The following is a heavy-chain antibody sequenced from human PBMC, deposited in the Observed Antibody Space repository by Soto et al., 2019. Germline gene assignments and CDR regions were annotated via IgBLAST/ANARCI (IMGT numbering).Heavy chain of an antibody. Sequence: GASVKVSCKASGYTFTSYGISWVRQAPGQGLEWMGWICAYNGNTNYAQKLQGRVTMTTDTSTSTAYMELRSLRSDDTAVYYCARVTHGLGYYYYYMDVWGKGTTVTVSS. D-gene: IGHD3-22*01. CDR3: ARVTHGLGYYYYYMDV. CDR1: GYTFTSYG. CDR2: ICAYNGNT. V-gene: IGHV1-18*01. J-gene: IGHJ6*03.